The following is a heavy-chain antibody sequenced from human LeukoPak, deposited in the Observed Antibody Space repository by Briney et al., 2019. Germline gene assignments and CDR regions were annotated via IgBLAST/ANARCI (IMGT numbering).Heavy chain of an antibody. V-gene: IGHV4-4*07. CDR2: IYTSGNT. D-gene: IGHD6-13*01. Sequence: SETLSLTCTVSGGSISSYYWSWIRQPAGKGLEWIGRIYTSGNTNYNPSLKSRVTMSVDTSKNQFSLKLNSVTAADTAVYYCASDSTTWHGGLFDYWGQGTLVTVSS. J-gene: IGHJ4*02. CDR3: ASDSTTWHGGLFDY. CDR1: GGSISSYY.